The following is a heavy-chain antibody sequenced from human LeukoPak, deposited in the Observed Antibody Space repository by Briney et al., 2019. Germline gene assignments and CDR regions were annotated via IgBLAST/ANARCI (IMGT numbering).Heavy chain of an antibody. V-gene: IGHV4-4*07. D-gene: IGHD6-19*01. J-gene: IGHJ5*02. Sequence: SETLSLTCTVSGGSISSYYWSWIRQPAGKGLEWIVRIYTSGSTNYNPSLKSRVTMSVDTSKNQFSLKLSSVTAADTAVYYCARDYLIPYSSGWYWFDPWGQGTLVTVSS. CDR2: IYTSGST. CDR3: ARDYLIPYSSGWYWFDP. CDR1: GGSISSYY.